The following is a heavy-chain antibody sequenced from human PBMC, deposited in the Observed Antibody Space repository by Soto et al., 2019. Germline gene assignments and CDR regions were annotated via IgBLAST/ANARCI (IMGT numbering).Heavy chain of an antibody. CDR3: ASHGSGDYFWFDP. CDR1: VFTVSNFW. Sequence: GSLRLSCAASVFTVSNFWVHWVRQAPGKGLVWVSRASPDGSSTSYADSVKGRFTISRDNAKNMLYMEMNSLRAEDTAVYYCASHGSGDYFWFDPWGQGTLVTVSS. V-gene: IGHV3-74*01. J-gene: IGHJ5*02. D-gene: IGHD4-17*01. CDR2: ASPDGSST.